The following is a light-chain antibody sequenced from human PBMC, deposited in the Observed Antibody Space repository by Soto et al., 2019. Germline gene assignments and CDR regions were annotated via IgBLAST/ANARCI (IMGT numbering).Light chain of an antibody. CDR1: QSISTW. J-gene: IGKJ4*01. CDR3: QQYNNYPLT. V-gene: IGKV1-5*03. CDR2: KAS. Sequence: DIQMTQSPSTLSASVGDRVTITCRASQSISTWLAWYQQKPGKAPKLLIYKASSLEGGVPSRFSGSGSGTEFTITISSLQPDDFATYYCQQYNNYPLTFGGGTTVDIK.